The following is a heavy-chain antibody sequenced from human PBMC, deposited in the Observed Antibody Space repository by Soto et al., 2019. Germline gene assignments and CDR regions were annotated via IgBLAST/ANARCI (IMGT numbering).Heavy chain of an antibody. CDR1: GYTFSGYA. CDR2: ISFDGRNT. Sequence: PGGSLRLSCADSGYTFSGYAIHWVRQAPGKGMEWVALISFDGRNTYYADSVKGRFTISRDNSKNTLYLQMNSLRAEDTAVYYCARDSLRPRGMDVWGQGTTVTVSS. D-gene: IGHD4-17*01. J-gene: IGHJ6*02. CDR3: ARDSLRPRGMDV. V-gene: IGHV3-30*04.